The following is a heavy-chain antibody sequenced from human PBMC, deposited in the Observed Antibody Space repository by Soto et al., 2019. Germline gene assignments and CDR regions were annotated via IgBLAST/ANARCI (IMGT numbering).Heavy chain of an antibody. CDR1: GGSISSSSYY. CDR2: IYYSGST. J-gene: IGHJ4*02. V-gene: IGHV4-39*01. D-gene: IGHD3-10*01. Sequence: QLQLQESGPGLVKPSETLSLTCTVSGGSISSSSYYWGWIRQPPGKGLEWIGSIYYSGSTYYNPSLNSRVTMTVDTSKNQFSLKLSSVTAADTAVYYCARQGGRITMVRGVPQNSWGQGTLVTVSS. CDR3: ARQGGRITMVRGVPQNS.